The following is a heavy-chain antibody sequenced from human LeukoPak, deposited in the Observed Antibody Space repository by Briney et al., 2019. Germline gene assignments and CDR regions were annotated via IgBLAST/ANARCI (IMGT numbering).Heavy chain of an antibody. J-gene: IGHJ6*03. CDR2: IYKSGST. CDR1: GGTIGGYY. D-gene: IGHD3-10*01. CDR3: ARGGYYGSGSYCAYDYYYVDV. V-gene: IGHV4-4*07. Sequence: SETLSLTCSVSGGTIGGYYWNWIRQSAGKGLEWIGRIYKSGSTNYNPSLKSRVTISIDKSNNQFSLILRSVTAADTAVYYCARGGYYGSGSYCAYDYYYVDVWGKGTTVTVAS.